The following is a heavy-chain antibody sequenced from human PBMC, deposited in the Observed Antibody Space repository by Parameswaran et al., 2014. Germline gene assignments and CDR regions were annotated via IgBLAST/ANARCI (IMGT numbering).Heavy chain of an antibody. CDR3: ATRRYTAMPLDP. J-gene: IGHJ5*02. V-gene: IGHV3-74*01. D-gene: IGHD5-18*01. CDR2: INSDGSST. Sequence: VRQMPGKGLVWVSRINSDGSSTSYADSVKGRFTISRDNAKNTLYLQMNSLRAEDTAVYYCATRRYTAMPLDPWGQGTLVTVSS.